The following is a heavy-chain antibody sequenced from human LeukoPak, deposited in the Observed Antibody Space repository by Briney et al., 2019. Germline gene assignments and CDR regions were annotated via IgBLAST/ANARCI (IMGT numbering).Heavy chain of an antibody. CDR2: INPNSGGT. Sequence: ASVKVSCKASGYTFTGYYMHWVRQAPGQGLEWMGRINPNSGGTNYAQKFQGRVTMTRDTSISTAYMKLSRLRSDDTAVYYCARDLPSDTALILDYWGQGTLVTVSS. J-gene: IGHJ4*02. CDR1: GYTFTGYY. CDR3: ARDLPSDTALILDY. V-gene: IGHV1-2*06. D-gene: IGHD5-18*01.